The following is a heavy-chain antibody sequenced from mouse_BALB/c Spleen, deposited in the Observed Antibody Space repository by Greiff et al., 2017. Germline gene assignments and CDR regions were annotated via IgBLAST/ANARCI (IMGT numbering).Heavy chain of an antibody. Sequence: VKLMESGPELVKPGASVKISCKASGYAFSSSWMNWVKQRPGQGLEWIGRIYPGDGDTNYNGKFKGKATLTADKSSSTAYMQLSSLTSVDSAVYFCARVWGFHAMDYWGQGTSVTVSS. J-gene: IGHJ4*01. CDR3: ARVWGFHAMDY. V-gene: IGHV1-82*01. D-gene: IGHD4-1*01. CDR1: GYAFSSSW. CDR2: IYPGDGDT.